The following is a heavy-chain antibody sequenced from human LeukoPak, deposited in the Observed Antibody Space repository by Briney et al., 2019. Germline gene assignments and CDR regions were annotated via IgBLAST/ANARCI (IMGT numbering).Heavy chain of an antibody. J-gene: IGHJ4*02. V-gene: IGHV3-23*01. D-gene: IGHD3-9*01. CDR1: GFTFSSYA. CDR3: ANGDILTGYVNY. Sequence: GGSLRLSCAASGFTFSSYAMSWVRQAPGKGLEWVSAISGSGGSTYYADSVKGRFTISRDNSKNTLYLQMNSLRAEDTAVYYCANGDILTGYVNYWGQGTPVTVSS. CDR2: ISGSGGST.